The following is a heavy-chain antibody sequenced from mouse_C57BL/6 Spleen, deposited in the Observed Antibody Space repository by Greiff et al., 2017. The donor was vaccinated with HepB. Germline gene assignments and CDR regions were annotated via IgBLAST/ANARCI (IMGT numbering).Heavy chain of an antibody. CDR2: INPSNGGT. CDR1: GYTFTSYW. CDR3: ARADDCYPAWFAY. Sequence: VQLQQPGTELVKPGASVKLSCKASGYTFTSYWMHWVKQRPGQGLEWIGNINPSNGGTHYNEKFKSKDTLTVDKSSSTAYMQLSSLTSEDSAVYYCARADDCYPAWFAYWGQGTLVTVSA. V-gene: IGHV1-53*01. J-gene: IGHJ3*01. D-gene: IGHD2-3*01.